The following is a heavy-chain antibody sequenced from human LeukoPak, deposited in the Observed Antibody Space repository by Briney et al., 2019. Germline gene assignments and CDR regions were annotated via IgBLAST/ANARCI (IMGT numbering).Heavy chain of an antibody. CDR3: ARVTVTTLDYYMDV. D-gene: IGHD4-17*01. Sequence: SETLSLTCTVSGGSISSSSYYWGWIRQPPGKGLEWIGSIYYSGSTYYNPSLKSRVTISVDTSKNQFSLELSSVTAADTAVYYCARVTVTTLDYYMDVWGKGTTVTVSS. CDR1: GGSISSSSYY. CDR2: IYYSGST. V-gene: IGHV4-39*07. J-gene: IGHJ6*03.